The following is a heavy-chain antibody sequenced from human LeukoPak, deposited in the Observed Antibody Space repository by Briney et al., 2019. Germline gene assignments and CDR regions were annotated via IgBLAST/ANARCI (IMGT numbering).Heavy chain of an antibody. Sequence: GGSLRLSCAASGFIFDDHGMNWVRQAPGKGLEWVSGLNWNGGTTGYADSVKGRFTISRDNAKNSLYLQMNSLRAEDTALYYCARDVVRGVINYYYYGMDVWGQGTTVTVSS. J-gene: IGHJ6*02. CDR1: GFIFDDHG. CDR3: ARDVVRGVINYYYYGMDV. CDR2: LNWNGGTT. D-gene: IGHD3-10*01. V-gene: IGHV3-20*04.